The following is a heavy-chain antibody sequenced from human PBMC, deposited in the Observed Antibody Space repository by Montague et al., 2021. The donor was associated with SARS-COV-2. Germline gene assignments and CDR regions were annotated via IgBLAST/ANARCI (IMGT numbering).Heavy chain of an antibody. V-gene: IGHV2-5*02. CDR2: IYWDDDR. J-gene: IGHJ4*02. Sequence: PALVKPTQTLTLTCTFSGFSLKTSGVGVGWIRQPPGEALEWLALIYWDDDRRYSPSLKSRLSITKDTSRNQVALTMTKMDPMDTATYYCARIGATIDYYDYYGKKPFDHWGQGTLVSVAS. D-gene: IGHD3-22*01. CDR1: GFSLKTSGVG. CDR3: ARIGATIDYYDYYGKKPFDH.